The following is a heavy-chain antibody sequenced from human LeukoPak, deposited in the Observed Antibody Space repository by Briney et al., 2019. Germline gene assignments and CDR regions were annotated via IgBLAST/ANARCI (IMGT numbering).Heavy chain of an antibody. CDR1: GYSISSGYY. CDR3: ARGRDYDYVWGSYRPYYFDY. J-gene: IGHJ4*02. CDR2: IYHSGST. D-gene: IGHD3-16*02. V-gene: IGHV4-38-2*01. Sequence: SETLSLTCAVSGYSISSGYYWDWIRQPPGKGLEWIGSIYHSGSTYYNPSLKSRVTISVDTSKNQFSLKLSSVTAADTAVYYCARGRDYDYVWGSYRPYYFDYWGQGTLVTVSS.